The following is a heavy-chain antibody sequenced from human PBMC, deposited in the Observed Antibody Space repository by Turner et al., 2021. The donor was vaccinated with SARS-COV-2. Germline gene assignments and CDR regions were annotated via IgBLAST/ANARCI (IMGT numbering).Heavy chain of an antibody. Sequence: HVQLVQSGAAVQKPWSSFSVSCKASGYSLTGYYIHWVRQDPEQGLEWMGWINPSSGATFFARKFQGRVAMTRDTSSSTAYMELSNLIYDDTAVYFGARDHDGYNFDHWCQGTLVTVSS. J-gene: IGHJ4*02. CDR1: GYSLTGYY. CDR2: INPSSGAT. D-gene: IGHD5-12*01. CDR3: ARDHDGYNFDH. V-gene: IGHV1-2*02.